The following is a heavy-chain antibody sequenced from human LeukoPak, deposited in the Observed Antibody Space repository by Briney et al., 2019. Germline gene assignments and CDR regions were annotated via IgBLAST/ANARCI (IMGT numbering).Heavy chain of an antibody. CDR1: GFTFSSYG. CDR2: ISGSGGST. J-gene: IGHJ4*02. D-gene: IGHD3-3*01. V-gene: IGHV3-23*01. CDR3: AKEYYEFWSGYPHDY. Sequence: GGSLRLSCAASGFTFSSYGMSWVRQAPGKGLEWVSAISGSGGSTYYADSVKGRFTISRDNSKNTLYLQMNSLRAEDTAVYYCAKEYYEFWSGYPHDYWGQGTLVTVSS.